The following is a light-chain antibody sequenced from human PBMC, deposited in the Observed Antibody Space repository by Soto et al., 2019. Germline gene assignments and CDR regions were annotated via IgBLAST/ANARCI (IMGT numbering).Light chain of an antibody. CDR2: DVS. Sequence: SALTQPASVSGSPGQSVTVSCTGTSSDVGGYNYVSWYQQHPGKAPKLMIYDVSDRPSGVSNRFSGSKSGGTASLTISGLQAEDEADYYCSSYSSSTSPYVFGTGTKV. CDR3: SSYSSSTSPYV. J-gene: IGLJ1*01. V-gene: IGLV2-14*01. CDR1: SSDVGGYNY.